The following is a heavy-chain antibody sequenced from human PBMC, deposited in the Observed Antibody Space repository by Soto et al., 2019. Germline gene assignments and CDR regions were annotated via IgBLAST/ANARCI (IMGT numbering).Heavy chain of an antibody. CDR1: GFTFSSYS. Sequence: GGSLRLSCAASGFTFSSYSMNWVRQAPGKGLEWVSYISSSSSTIYYADSVKGRFTISRDNAKNSLYLQMNSLRDEDTAVYYCARDEPQQQLGGMDVWGQGTTVTVSS. CDR3: ARDEPQQQLGGMDV. J-gene: IGHJ6*02. CDR2: ISSSSSTI. V-gene: IGHV3-48*02. D-gene: IGHD6-13*01.